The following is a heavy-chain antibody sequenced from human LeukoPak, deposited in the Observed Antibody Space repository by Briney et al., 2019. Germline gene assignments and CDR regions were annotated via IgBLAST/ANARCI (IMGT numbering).Heavy chain of an antibody. CDR3: ARHGMEYYSSSRAGDY. J-gene: IGHJ4*02. Sequence: GESLKISCKGSGYSFTSYWIGWVRQMPGKGLKWMGIIYPGDSDTRYSPSFQGQVTISADKSISTAYLQWSSLKASDTAMYYCARHGMEYYSSSRAGDYWGQGTLVTVSS. D-gene: IGHD6-13*01. CDR1: GYSFTSYW. V-gene: IGHV5-51*01. CDR2: IYPGDSDT.